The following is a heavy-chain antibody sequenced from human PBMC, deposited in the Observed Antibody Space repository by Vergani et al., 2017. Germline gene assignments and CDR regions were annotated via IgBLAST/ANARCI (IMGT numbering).Heavy chain of an antibody. J-gene: IGHJ4*02. CDR3: ARDIYDFWSGYPHSFDY. V-gene: IGHV3-7*01. Sequence: EVQLVESGGGLVQPGGSLRLSCAASGFTFSSYWMSWVRQAPGKGLEWVANIKQDGSEKYYVDSVKGRFTISRDNAKNSLYLQMNSLRAEDTAVYYCARDIYDFWSGYPHSFDYWGQGTLVTVSS. D-gene: IGHD3-3*01. CDR1: GFTFSSYW. CDR2: IKQDGSEK.